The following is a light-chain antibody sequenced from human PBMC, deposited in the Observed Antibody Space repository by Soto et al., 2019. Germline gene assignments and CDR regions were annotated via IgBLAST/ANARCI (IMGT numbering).Light chain of an antibody. CDR3: QKCDRAPWT. CDR1: QGISTY. V-gene: IGKV1-27*01. Sequence: DIQMTQSPSSLSASVGERVAITCRASQGISTYLAWYQQKPWGLPKLLIYAAPSLQSEVPSRFSGSGSGTDFTLTISSLQPDDVATYYCQKCDRAPWTFGQGTKVDIK. CDR2: AAP. J-gene: IGKJ1*01.